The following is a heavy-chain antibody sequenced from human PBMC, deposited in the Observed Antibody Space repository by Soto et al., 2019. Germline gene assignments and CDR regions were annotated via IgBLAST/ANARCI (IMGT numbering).Heavy chain of an antibody. V-gene: IGHV3-23*01. CDR3: ARGPRAPPPHDYGMDV. CDR1: GFTFSSHV. CDR2: ISGGGGTT. Sequence: EVQLLESGGGLVQPGGSLRLSCAASGFTFSSHVMNWVRQAPGKGPEWVAAISGGGGTTYYGDSVEGRFTMSRDNSKNTLYLQMNSLRAEDTAVYYCARGPRAPPPHDYGMDVWGQGTTVTVSS. J-gene: IGHJ6*02.